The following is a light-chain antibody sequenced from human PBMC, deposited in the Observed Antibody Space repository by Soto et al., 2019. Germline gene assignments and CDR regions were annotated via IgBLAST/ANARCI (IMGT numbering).Light chain of an antibody. CDR2: DVS. CDR1: SSDVGTYDF. J-gene: IGLJ1*01. CDR3: QSYDSTLSARYV. V-gene: IGLV2-11*01. Sequence: QSALTQPRSVSGSPGQSVTISCTGTSSDVGTYDFVSWYQQHPGKAPRLMIFDVSERPSGVPDRFSGSKSGNTASLTISGLQAEDEADYYCQSYDSTLSARYVFGTGTQLTVL.